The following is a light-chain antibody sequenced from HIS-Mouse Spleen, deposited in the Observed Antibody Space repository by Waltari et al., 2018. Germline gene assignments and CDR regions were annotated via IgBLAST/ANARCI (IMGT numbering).Light chain of an antibody. CDR3: QVWDSSSDHVV. V-gene: IGLV3-21*03. Sequence: SYVLTQPPSVSVAPGKTARITCGGNNIGRKTVHWYQQMPGQAPVLVVYDDSDRPSGIPERFSGSNSGNTATLTISRVEAGDEADYYCQVWDSSSDHVVFGGGTKLTVL. J-gene: IGLJ2*01. CDR2: DDS. CDR1: NIGRKT.